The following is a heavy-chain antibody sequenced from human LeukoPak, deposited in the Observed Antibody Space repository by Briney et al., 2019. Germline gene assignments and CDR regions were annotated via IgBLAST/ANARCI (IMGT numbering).Heavy chain of an antibody. D-gene: IGHD3-22*01. Sequence: GASVKVSCKASGYTFTSYDINWVRQATGQGLEWMGWMNPNSGNTGYAQKFQGRVTITADESTSTAYMELSSLRSEDTAVYYCARVHYYDSSGYYSEYFQHWGQGTLVTVSS. CDR2: MNPNSGNT. CDR3: ARVHYYDSSGYYSEYFQH. J-gene: IGHJ1*01. CDR1: GYTFTSYD. V-gene: IGHV1-8*03.